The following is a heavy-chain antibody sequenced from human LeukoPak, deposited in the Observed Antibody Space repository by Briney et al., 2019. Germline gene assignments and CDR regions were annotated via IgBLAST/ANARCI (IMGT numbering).Heavy chain of an antibody. V-gene: IGHV1-46*01. CDR2: INPSGGST. D-gene: IGHD4-17*01. CDR3: AREFRFLDGSGDYILWYFDL. Sequence: ASVKVSCKASGYTFTSYYMHWVRQAPGQGLEWMGIINPSGGSTSYAQKFQGRVTMTRDTSTSTVYMELSSLRSEDTAVYYCAREFRFLDGSGDYILWYFDLWGRGTLVIVS. CDR1: GYTFTSYY. J-gene: IGHJ2*01.